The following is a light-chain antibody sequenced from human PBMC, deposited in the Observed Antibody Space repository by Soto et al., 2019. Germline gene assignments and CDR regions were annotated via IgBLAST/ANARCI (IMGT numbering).Light chain of an antibody. Sequence: EIVMTQSPGTLSLSPGERATISCRASQVIGSRYLAWYHQKSGQAPRLLIYGASSRATGIPDRFSGSGSGTDFTLTISRLEPEDFGVYDCQQFGSSIPHTFGQGTKVDIK. J-gene: IGKJ2*01. V-gene: IGKV3-20*01. CDR3: QQFGSSIPHT. CDR1: QVIGSRY. CDR2: GAS.